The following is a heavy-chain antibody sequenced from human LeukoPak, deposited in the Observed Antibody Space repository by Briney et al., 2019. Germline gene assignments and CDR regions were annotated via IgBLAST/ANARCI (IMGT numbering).Heavy chain of an antibody. J-gene: IGHJ1*01. CDR1: GYTFTGYY. CDR2: INPNSGGT. V-gene: IGHV1-2*02. Sequence: GASVKVSCKASGYTFTGYYIHWVRQAPGQGLEWMGWINPNSGGTNYAQKFQGRVTMTRDTSISTAYMELSRLRSDDTAVYYCARDIEGFRGNYGRASWGQGTLVTVSS. D-gene: IGHD1-26*01. CDR3: ARDIEGFRGNYGRAS.